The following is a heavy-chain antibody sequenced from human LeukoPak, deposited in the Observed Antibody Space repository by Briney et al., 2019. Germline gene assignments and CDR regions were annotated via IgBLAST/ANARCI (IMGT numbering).Heavy chain of an antibody. Sequence: ASVKVSCKASGYTFTTYYIHWVRQAPGQGLEWMGIINPSGGSTSYAQKFQGRVTMTRDTSTSTVYMEFSSLRSEDTAVYYCAAKGSCSGGSCYSADYWGQGTLVTVSS. D-gene: IGHD2-15*01. CDR1: GYTFTTYY. CDR3: AAKGSCSGGSCYSADY. J-gene: IGHJ4*02. CDR2: INPSGGST. V-gene: IGHV1-46*01.